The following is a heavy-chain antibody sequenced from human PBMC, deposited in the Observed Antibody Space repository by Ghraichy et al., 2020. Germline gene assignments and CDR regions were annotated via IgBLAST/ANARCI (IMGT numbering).Heavy chain of an antibody. V-gene: IGHV3-48*01. CDR3: ARELPYGDYIFDY. J-gene: IGHJ4*02. Sequence: GGSLRLSCAASGFTLSKCSMNWVRKAPGKGLEWVSYINSGSSSISYADSVKGRFTVSRDNAKNSLYLQMDSLRAEDTAVYYCARELPYGDYIFDYWGQGTLVTVSS. CDR1: GFTLSKCS. D-gene: IGHD4-17*01. CDR2: INSGSSSI.